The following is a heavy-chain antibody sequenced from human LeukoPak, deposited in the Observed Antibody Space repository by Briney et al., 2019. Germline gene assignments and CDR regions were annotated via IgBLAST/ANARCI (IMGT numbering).Heavy chain of an antibody. CDR2: ISGSDGRT. D-gene: IGHD2-2*02. V-gene: IGHV3-23*01. Sequence: GGSLRLSCAASGFTFSSYAMNWVRQAPGKGLEWVSAISGSDGRTVYADSVKGRFTISRDNSKNTLYLQMNSLRAEDTAVYYYAKDPYLLLYGAFDIWGQGTMATVSS. CDR1: GFTFSSYA. J-gene: IGHJ3*02. CDR3: AKDPYLLLYGAFDI.